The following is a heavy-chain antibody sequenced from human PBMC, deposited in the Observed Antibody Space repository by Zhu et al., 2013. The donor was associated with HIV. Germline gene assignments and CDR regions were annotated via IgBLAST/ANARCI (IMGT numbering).Heavy chain of an antibody. J-gene: IGHJ6*02. CDR2: IGADNGHT. CDR3: ARDRPENQLLADYYYYGLDV. Sequence: QVQLVQSGAEVKKPGASVKVSCKASGYIFSNYGISWVRQAPGQGLEWMGWIGADNGHTKSAQQLQGRVTMTTDTFTRTAYMELRGLRSDDTAVYYCARDRPENQLLADYYYYGLDVVGQGTTVTVSS. V-gene: IGHV1-18*01. D-gene: IGHD1-1*01. CDR1: GYIFSNYG.